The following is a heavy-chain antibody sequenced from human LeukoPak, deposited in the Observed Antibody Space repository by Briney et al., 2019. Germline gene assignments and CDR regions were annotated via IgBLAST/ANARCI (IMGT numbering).Heavy chain of an antibody. Sequence: GGSLGLSCAASGFTFSSYSMNWVRQAPGKGLEWVSYIGSSSSTIYYADSVKGRFTISRDNAKNSLYLQMNSLRAEDTAVYYCARDAYWGQGTLVTVSS. J-gene: IGHJ4*02. CDR3: ARDAY. V-gene: IGHV3-48*01. CDR1: GFTFSSYS. CDR2: IGSSSSTI.